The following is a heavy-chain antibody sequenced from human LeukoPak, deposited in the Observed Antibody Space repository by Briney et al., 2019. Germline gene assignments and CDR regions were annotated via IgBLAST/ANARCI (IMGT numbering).Heavy chain of an antibody. CDR3: ARSSGSYPQSLDY. CDR1: GYTFTGYY. CDR2: IIPIFGTA. D-gene: IGHD1-26*01. Sequence: SVKVSCKASGYTFTGYYMHWVRQAPGQGLEWMGRIIPIFGTANYAQKFQGRVTITTDESTSTAYMELSSLRSEDTAVYYCARSSGSYPQSLDYWGQGTLVTVSS. V-gene: IGHV1-69*05. J-gene: IGHJ4*02.